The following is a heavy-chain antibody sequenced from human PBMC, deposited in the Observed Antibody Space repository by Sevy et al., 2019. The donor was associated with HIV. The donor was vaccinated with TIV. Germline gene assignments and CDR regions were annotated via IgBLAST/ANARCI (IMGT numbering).Heavy chain of an antibody. CDR2: ISGSSSYT. D-gene: IGHD2-2*01. Sequence: GGSLRLSCAASGFTFNDYYINWIRQAPGKGLEWVSYISGSSSYTNYADSVKGRFTISRDNAKNSLYLQMNSLRAEDTAVYYCARVGCSISSCPKGDAFDIWGQGTMVTVSS. CDR3: ARVGCSISSCPKGDAFDI. J-gene: IGHJ3*02. CDR1: GFTFNDYY. V-gene: IGHV3-11*06.